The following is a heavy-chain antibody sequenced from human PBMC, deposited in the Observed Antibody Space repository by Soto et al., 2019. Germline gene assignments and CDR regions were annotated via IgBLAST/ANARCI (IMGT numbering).Heavy chain of an antibody. D-gene: IGHD3-22*01. CDR1: GGSISTYY. CDR2: FYNGGTT. J-gene: IGHJ4*02. CDR3: ARIVTVPESTAFDY. V-gene: IGHV4-59*01. Sequence: SETLSLTCTVSGGSISTYYWIWIRQPPGKGLEWIGVFYNGGTTNYSPSLKTRLTISKDTSKNQVVLTMTNMDPVDTATYYCARIVTVPESTAFDYWGQGTLVTVSS.